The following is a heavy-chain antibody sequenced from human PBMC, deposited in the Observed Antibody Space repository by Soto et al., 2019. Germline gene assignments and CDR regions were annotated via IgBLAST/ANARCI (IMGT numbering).Heavy chain of an antibody. CDR2: FIPIFGTL. CDR1: GGTFSNFA. D-gene: IGHD6-13*01. Sequence: QVQLVQAGAEVKTPGYSVKVSCKASGGTFSNFAISWVRQAPGQGLEWMGGFIPIFGTLNYEQRFQGRVTISADESTSTAGMVLGRVRSEDTAVYYCARFEQLVLQWGQGPLVTVSS. CDR3: ARFEQLVLQ. V-gene: IGHV1-69*01. J-gene: IGHJ1*01.